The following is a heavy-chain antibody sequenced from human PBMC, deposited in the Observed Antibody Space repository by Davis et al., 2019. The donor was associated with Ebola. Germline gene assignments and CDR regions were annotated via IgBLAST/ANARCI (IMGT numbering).Heavy chain of an antibody. CDR1: GFTFSNAW. Sequence: GESLKISCAASGFTFSNAWMSWVRQAPGKGLEWVGRIKSKTDGGTTDYAAPVKGRFTISRDDSKNTLYLQMNSLRAEDTAVYYCARDLRYCSSTSCYHYYYMDVWGKGTTVTVSS. CDR2: IKSKTDGGTT. CDR3: ARDLRYCSSTSCYHYYYMDV. J-gene: IGHJ6*03. D-gene: IGHD2-2*01. V-gene: IGHV3-15*01.